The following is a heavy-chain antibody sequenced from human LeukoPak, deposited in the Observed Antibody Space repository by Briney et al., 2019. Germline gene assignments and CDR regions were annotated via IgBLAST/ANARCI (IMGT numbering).Heavy chain of an antibody. CDR1: GFTFSSYW. Sequence: GGSLRLSCAASGFTFSSYWMSWVRQAPGKGLEWVANIKQDGSEKYYVDSVKGRFTISRDNAKNSLYLQMNSLRAEDTAMYYCARAPRVPPYSGSPTDYWGQGTLVTVSS. CDR3: ARAPRVPPYSGSPTDY. D-gene: IGHD1-26*01. V-gene: IGHV3-7*03. J-gene: IGHJ4*02. CDR2: IKQDGSEK.